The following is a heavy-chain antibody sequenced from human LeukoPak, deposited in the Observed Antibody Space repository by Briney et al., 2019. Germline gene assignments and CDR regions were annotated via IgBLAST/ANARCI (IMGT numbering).Heavy chain of an antibody. D-gene: IGHD2-2*01. J-gene: IGHJ4*02. CDR3: ARDQGGIGVVSH. V-gene: IGHV1-2*02. CDR2: INPNSGGT. Sequence: ASVKVSCKASGYTFSGYYMHWVRQAPGQGLEWMGWINPNSGGTNYAQKFQGRVTMTRDTSISTAYMELSSLRSDDSAVYYCARDQGGIGVVSHWGQGTLVTVSS. CDR1: GYTFSGYY.